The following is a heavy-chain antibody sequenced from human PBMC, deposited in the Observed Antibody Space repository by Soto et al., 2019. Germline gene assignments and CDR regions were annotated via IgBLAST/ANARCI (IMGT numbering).Heavy chain of an antibody. D-gene: IGHD2-8*01. V-gene: IGHV4-30-4*01. CDR1: GGSISSGDYY. J-gene: IGHJ5*02. Sequence: PSETLSLTCTVSGGSISSGDYYWSWIRQPPGKGLEWIGYIYYSGSTYYNPSLKSRVTISVDTSKNQFSLKLSSVTAADTAVYYCARLPMVYAYNWFDPWGQGTLVTVSS. CDR2: IYYSGST. CDR3: ARLPMVYAYNWFDP.